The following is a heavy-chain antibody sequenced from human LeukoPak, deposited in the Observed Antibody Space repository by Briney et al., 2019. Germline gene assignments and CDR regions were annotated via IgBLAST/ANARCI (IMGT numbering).Heavy chain of an antibody. CDR2: IYYSGST. CDR3: ARPGGYGSDALDI. J-gene: IGHJ3*02. D-gene: IGHD3-16*01. Sequence: SETLSLTCTVSGGSISSGSYYWSWIRQPAGKGLEWIGYIYYSGSTNYNPSLKSRVTISVDTSKNQFSLKLSSVTAADTAVYYCARPGGYGSDALDIWGQGTMVAVSS. CDR1: GGSISSGSYY. V-gene: IGHV4-61*10.